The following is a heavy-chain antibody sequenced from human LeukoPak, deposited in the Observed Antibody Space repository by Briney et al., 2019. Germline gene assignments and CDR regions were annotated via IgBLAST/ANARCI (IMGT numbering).Heavy chain of an antibody. J-gene: IGHJ4*02. Sequence: GGSLRLSCAASGFTFRSYAMKWVRQAPGEGLEWVSAISGSGGSTYHADSVKARFTISRDNSNNTLFLQMNSLRAEDAAVYYCAKGRGIAARPDYFDYWGQGTLVTVSS. CDR2: ISGSGGST. CDR1: GFTFRSYA. D-gene: IGHD6-6*01. V-gene: IGHV3-23*01. CDR3: AKGRGIAARPDYFDY.